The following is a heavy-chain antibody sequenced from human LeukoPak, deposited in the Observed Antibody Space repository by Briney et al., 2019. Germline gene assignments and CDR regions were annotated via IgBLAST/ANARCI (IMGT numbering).Heavy chain of an antibody. V-gene: IGHV3-30*18. Sequence: PGGSLRLSCAASGFSFSSYGMHWVRQAPGKGLEWVAVISYDGSDRYYADSVKGRFTISRDNPKNTLCLQMNSLRAEDTAVYYCAKSLYNFWSGYTRTPEGYWGQGTLVTVSS. CDR2: ISYDGSDR. D-gene: IGHD3-3*01. CDR1: GFSFSSYG. CDR3: AKSLYNFWSGYTRTPEGY. J-gene: IGHJ4*02.